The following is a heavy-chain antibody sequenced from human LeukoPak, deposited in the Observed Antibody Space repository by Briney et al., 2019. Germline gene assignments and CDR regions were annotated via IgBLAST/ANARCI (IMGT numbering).Heavy chain of an antibody. CDR3: ASAGYNWPTPYY. D-gene: IGHD5-24*01. CDR1: GDSISSYY. Sequence: SETLSLTCTVSGDSISSYYWSWIRQPPGKGLEWIGYIYYSGSTNYNPSLKSRVTISIDTSKNQFSLKLSSVTAADTAVYHCASAGYNWPTPYYWGQGTLVTVSS. V-gene: IGHV4-59*01. CDR2: IYYSGST. J-gene: IGHJ4*02.